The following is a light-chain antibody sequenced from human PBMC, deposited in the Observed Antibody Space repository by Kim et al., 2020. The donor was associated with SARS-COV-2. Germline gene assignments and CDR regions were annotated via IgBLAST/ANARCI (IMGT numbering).Light chain of an antibody. CDR1: QSLLHSNGYNY. CDR2: LGS. CDR3: MQVLQPPYT. V-gene: IGKV2-28*01. J-gene: IGKJ2*01. Sequence: DIVMTQSSLSLPVTPGEPASISCRSSQSLLHSNGYNYLDWYLQKPGQSPQLLIYLGSNRASGVPDRFSGSGSGTDFTLKVSRVEAEDVGVYYCMQVLQPPYTFGQGTKLEI.